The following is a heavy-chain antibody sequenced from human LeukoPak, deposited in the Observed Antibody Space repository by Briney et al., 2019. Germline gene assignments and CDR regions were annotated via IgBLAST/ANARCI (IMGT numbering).Heavy chain of an antibody. CDR1: GYTFTSYG. V-gene: IGHV1-18*01. J-gene: IGHJ4*02. Sequence: ASVKVSCKASGYTFTSYGISWVRQAPGQGLEWMGWISAYNGNTNYAQKLQGRVTMTTDTSTSTACMELRSLRSDDTAVYYCARDRGIVVPAAMLDYWGQGTLSPSPQ. D-gene: IGHD2-2*01. CDR3: ARDRGIVVPAAMLDY. CDR2: ISAYNGNT.